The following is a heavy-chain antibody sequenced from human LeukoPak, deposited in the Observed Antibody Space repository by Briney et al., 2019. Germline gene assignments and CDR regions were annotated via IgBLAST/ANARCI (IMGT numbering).Heavy chain of an antibody. CDR1: GGPISSCY. CDR2: IYTSGNT. D-gene: IGHD6-19*01. J-gene: IGHJ4*02. CDR3: ASEDSSGWYYFDN. Sequence: SETLSLTCTVSGGPISSCYWSWIRQPAGRGLEWIGRIYTSGNTNYNPSLKSRVTMSIDTSKKQFSLKLSSVTAADTAVYYCASEDSSGWYYFDNWGQGTLVTVSS. V-gene: IGHV4-4*07.